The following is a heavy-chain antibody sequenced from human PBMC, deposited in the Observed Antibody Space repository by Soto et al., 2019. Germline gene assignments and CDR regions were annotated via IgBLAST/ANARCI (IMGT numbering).Heavy chain of an antibody. CDR1: GYTFTSYG. Sequence: QVQLVQSGAEVKKPGASVKVSCKASGYTFTSYGISWVRQAPGQGLEWMGWISAYNGNTKNAQKFQGRVTMTTDTSTTTASMELRSPRSDDTAVYYCAREPNYFDYWGQGTLVTVSS. V-gene: IGHV1-18*01. CDR2: ISAYNGNT. CDR3: AREPNYFDY. J-gene: IGHJ4*02.